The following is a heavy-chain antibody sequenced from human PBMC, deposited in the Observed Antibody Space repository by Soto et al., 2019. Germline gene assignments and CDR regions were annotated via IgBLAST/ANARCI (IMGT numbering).Heavy chain of an antibody. CDR3: ARALEVATITFDY. J-gene: IGHJ4*02. CDR2: IIPIFGTA. Sequence: SVKVSCKASGGTFSSYAISWVRQAPGQGLEWMGGIIPIFGTANYAQKFQGRVTITADESTSTAYMELSSLRSEDTAVYYCARALEVATITFDYWGQGTLVTVSS. V-gene: IGHV1-69*13. CDR1: GGTFSSYA. D-gene: IGHD5-12*01.